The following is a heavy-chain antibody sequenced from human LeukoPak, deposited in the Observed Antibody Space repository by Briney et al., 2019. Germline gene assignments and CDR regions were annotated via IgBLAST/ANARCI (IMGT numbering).Heavy chain of an antibody. CDR1: GFTFRDYA. J-gene: IGHJ6*02. CDR2: IRSNLYGGRT. CDR3: TRDTLAGYGMGV. Sequence: PGGSLRLSCTISGFTFRDYAMNWFRQAPGKGLEWIGFIRSNLYGGRTEYAESVKGRFTISRDDSKSIAYLQMNSLKTEDTAVYYCTRDTLAGYGMGVWGQGTTVSVSS. V-gene: IGHV3-49*03.